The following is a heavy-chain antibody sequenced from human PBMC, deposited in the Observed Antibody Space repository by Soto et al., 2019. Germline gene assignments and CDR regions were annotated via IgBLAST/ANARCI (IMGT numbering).Heavy chain of an antibody. V-gene: IGHV1-2*02. Sequence: QLHLVQSGAVVKKPGASVTVSCSASGYPVTAYYMHWVRQAPGRGLEWMGGINPATGAAKYTQTFQGRVTMPRDTSTSTVFMELSGLKSEDTAVFYWARGGGVGVAGSAAFDMWGQGTLVTVSS. CDR3: ARGGGVGVAGSAAFDM. CDR1: GYPVTAYY. J-gene: IGHJ3*02. CDR2: INPATGAA. D-gene: IGHD3-3*01.